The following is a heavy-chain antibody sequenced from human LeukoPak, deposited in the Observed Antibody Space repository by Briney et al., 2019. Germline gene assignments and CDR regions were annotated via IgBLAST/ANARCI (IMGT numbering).Heavy chain of an antibody. V-gene: IGHV1-2*02. CDR3: ARIRITMVGADAFDI. CDR1: GYTFTGYH. J-gene: IGHJ3*02. CDR2: INPNSGGT. D-gene: IGHD3-10*01. Sequence: ASVKVSCKASGYTFTGYHMHWVRQAPGQGLEWMGWINPNSGGTNYAQKFQGRVTMTRDTSISTAYMELSRLRSDDTAVYYCARIRITMVGADAFDIWGQGTMVTVSS.